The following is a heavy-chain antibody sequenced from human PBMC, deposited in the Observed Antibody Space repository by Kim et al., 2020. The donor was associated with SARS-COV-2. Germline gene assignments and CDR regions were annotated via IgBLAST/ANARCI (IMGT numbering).Heavy chain of an antibody. J-gene: IGHJ4*02. CDR2: VSFDGTNK. D-gene: IGHD6-19*01. V-gene: IGHV3-30*04. Sequence: GGSLRLSCEGSGFTFSSYTIHWVRQAPGKGLEWVTIVSFDGTNKYTADSVKGRFTISRDNSKNTVYLQMNSLRVEDTAVYYCSRDSHNSAWKDASYGGLPYLWGQGTLVTVSA. CDR1: GFTFSSYT. CDR3: SRDSHNSAWKDASYGGLPYL.